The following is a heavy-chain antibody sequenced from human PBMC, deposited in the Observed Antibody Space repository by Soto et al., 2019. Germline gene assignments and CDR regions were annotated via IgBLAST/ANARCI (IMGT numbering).Heavy chain of an antibody. CDR1: GRSINSYY. D-gene: IGHD3-22*01. CDR2: IYYSGIT. J-gene: IGHJ4*02. CDR3: ARTYDSNGYANEFDS. V-gene: IGHV4-59*01. Sequence: SETLSLTCNVSGRSINSYYWSWVRQPPGKGLEWICYIYYSGITSYNPSLKSRVTMSADTSKNQFSLKLTSVTGADTAVYYCARTYDSNGYANEFDSWGQGSLVTVSS.